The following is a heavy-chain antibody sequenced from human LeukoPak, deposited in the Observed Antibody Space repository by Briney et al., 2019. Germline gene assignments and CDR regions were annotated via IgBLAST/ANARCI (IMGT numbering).Heavy chain of an antibody. CDR2: IYYSGST. CDR1: GGSISSYY. Sequence: PSETLSLTCTVSGGSISSYYWSWIRQPPGKGLEWIGYIYYSGSTNYNPSLKSRVTMSVDTSKNQFSLKLSSVTAADTAVYYCARIVATTRVYYYYYGMDVWGQGTTVTVSS. V-gene: IGHV4-59*08. CDR3: ARIVATTRVYYYYYGMDV. J-gene: IGHJ6*02. D-gene: IGHD5-12*01.